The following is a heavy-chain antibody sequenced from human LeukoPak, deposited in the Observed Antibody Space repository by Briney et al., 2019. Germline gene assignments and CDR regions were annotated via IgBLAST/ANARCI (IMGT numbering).Heavy chain of an antibody. CDR3: AKWRGEWLRFFDY. V-gene: IGHV3-23*01. Sequence: GGSLRLSCAASGFTFSSYSMNWVRQAPGKGLEWVSAISGSGGSTYCADSVKGRFTISRDNSKNTLYLQMNSLRAEDTAVYYCAKWRGEWLRFFDYWGQGTLVTVSS. D-gene: IGHD5-12*01. CDR2: ISGSGGST. CDR1: GFTFSSYS. J-gene: IGHJ4*02.